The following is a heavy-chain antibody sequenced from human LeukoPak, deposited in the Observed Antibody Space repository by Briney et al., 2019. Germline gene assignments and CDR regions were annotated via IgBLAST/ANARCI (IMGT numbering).Heavy chain of an antibody. J-gene: IGHJ2*01. V-gene: IGHV3-7*01. CDR1: GFTFSSYW. CDR3: ARDRDNWYFDL. Sequence: GGSLRLSCAASGFTFSSYWMSWVRQAPGKGLEWVANIKQDGSEKYYVDSVKGRFTISRDDAKNSLYLQMNSLRAEDTAVYYCARDRDNWYFDLWGRGTLVTVSS. CDR2: IKQDGSEK.